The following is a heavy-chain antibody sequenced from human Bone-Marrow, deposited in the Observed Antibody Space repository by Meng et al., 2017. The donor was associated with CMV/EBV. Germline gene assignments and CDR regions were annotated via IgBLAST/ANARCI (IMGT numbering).Heavy chain of an antibody. J-gene: IGHJ4*02. V-gene: IGHV3-30*04. Sequence: GGSLRLSCAASGVTFSSYAMHWVRQAPGKGLEWVAVISYDGSNKYYADSVKGRFTISRDNSKNTLYLQMNSLRAEDTAVYYCARDDRVVVPAAIEWCCDYWGQENLINVAS. CDR3: ARDDRVVVPAAIEWCCDY. CDR2: ISYDGSNK. D-gene: IGHD2-2*01. CDR1: GVTFSSYA.